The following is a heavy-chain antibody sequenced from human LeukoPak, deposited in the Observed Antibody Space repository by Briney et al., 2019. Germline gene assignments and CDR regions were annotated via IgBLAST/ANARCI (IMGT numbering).Heavy chain of an antibody. CDR1: GGSFSGYY. CDR2: INHSGST. V-gene: IGHV4-34*01. Sequence: SETLSLTCAVYGGSFSGYYWSWIRQPPGKGLEWIGEINHSGSTNYNPSLKSRATISVDTSKNQFSLRLSSVTAADTAVYYCARGHHFCSGSRYSSTYMDVWGKGTTVTVSS. D-gene: IGHD3-3*02. CDR3: ARGHHFCSGSRYSSTYMDV. J-gene: IGHJ6*03.